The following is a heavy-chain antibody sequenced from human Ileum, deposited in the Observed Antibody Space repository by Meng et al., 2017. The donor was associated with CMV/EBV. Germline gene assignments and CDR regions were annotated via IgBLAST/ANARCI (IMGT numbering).Heavy chain of an antibody. J-gene: IGHJ4*02. CDR1: DYTFPDYY. D-gene: IGHD4-23*01. V-gene: IGHV1-46*01. CDR2: ITPIGGST. CDR3: VREKTPGHFDY. Sequence: SCKPSDYTFPDYYLPWVRRAPGQGLEYMDIITPIGGSTNYAQSFQGRVTMTRDTSTTTVYMDLSSLRSEDTAVYFCVREKTPGHFDYWGQGTLVTVSS.